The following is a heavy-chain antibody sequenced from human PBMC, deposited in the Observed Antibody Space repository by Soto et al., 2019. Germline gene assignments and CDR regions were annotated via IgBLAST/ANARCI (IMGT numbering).Heavy chain of an antibody. CDR3: ARVRGKGQPLVRGWFDP. J-gene: IGHJ5*02. Sequence: SETLSLTCAVSGGSISSSNWCIWVRQPPGKGLEWIGEIYHSGGTNYNPSLKSRVTISVDKSKNQLSLKLSSVTAADTAVYYCARVRGKGQPLVRGWFDPWGQGTLVT. CDR1: GGSISSSNW. CDR2: IYHSGGT. V-gene: IGHV4-4*02. D-gene: IGHD6-13*01.